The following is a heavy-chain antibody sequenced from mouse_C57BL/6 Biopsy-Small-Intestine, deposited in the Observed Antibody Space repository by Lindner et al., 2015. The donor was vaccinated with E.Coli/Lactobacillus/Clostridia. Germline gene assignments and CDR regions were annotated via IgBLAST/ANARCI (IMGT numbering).Heavy chain of an antibody. Sequence: VQLQESGPELVKPGASVKISCKASGYTFTSYTMHWVKQRPGQGLEWIGYINPSSGYTKYNQKFKDKATLTADKSSSTAYMQLSSLTSEDSAVYYCARDGLTPFAYWGQGTLVTVSA. CDR3: ARDGLTPFAY. V-gene: IGHV1S26*01. CDR1: GYTFTSYT. CDR2: INPSSGYT. J-gene: IGHJ3*01. D-gene: IGHD2-4*01.